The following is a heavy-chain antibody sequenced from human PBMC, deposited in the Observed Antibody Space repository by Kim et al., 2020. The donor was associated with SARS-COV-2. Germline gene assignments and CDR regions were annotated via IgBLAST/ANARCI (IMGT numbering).Heavy chain of an antibody. CDR2: IYYSGST. CDR3: ARGPATAGLLSY. CDR1: GGSISSYY. J-gene: IGHJ4*02. V-gene: IGHV4-59*01. Sequence: SETLSLTCTVSGGSISSYYWSWIRQPPGKGLEWIGYIYYSGSTNYNPSLKSRVTISVDTSKNQFSLKLSSVTAADTAVYYCARGPATAGLLSYWGQGTLVTVSS. D-gene: IGHD2-2*01.